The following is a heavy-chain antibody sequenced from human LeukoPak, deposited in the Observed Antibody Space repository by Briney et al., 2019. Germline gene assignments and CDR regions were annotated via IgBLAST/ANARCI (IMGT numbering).Heavy chain of an antibody. V-gene: IGHV1-2*02. J-gene: IGHJ4*02. CDR1: GYTFTGYY. CDR3: AREVVAAGHGLDY. CDR2: INPNSGGT. D-gene: IGHD6-13*01. Sequence: SVKVSCKASGYTFTGYYMHWVRQAPGQGLEWMGWINPNSGGTNYAQKFQGRVTMTRDTSISTAYMELSRLRSDDTAVYYCAREVVAAGHGLDYWGQGTLVTVSS.